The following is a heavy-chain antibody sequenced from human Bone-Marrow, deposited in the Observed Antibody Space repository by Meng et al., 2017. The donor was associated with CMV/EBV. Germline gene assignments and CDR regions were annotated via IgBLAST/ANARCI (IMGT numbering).Heavy chain of an antibody. CDR2: ISSDGSST. CDR3: AREYRLNYDSCGFDF. J-gene: IGHJ4*02. Sequence: GESLKISCAASGLTFSSYWMHWVRQAPGKGLVWVSRISSDGSSTSYADSVKGRFTISRDNAKNTLYLQMNSLRAEDTAVYYCAREYRLNYDSCGFDFWGQGTLVTVSS. CDR1: GLTFSSYW. D-gene: IGHD3-22*01. V-gene: IGHV3-74*01.